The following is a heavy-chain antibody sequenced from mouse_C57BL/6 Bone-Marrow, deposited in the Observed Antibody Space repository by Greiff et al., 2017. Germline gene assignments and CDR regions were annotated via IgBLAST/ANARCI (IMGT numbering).Heavy chain of an antibody. D-gene: IGHD1-1*01. Sequence: EVMLVESGEGLVKPGGSLKLSCAASGFTFSSYAMSWVRQTPEKRLEWVAYISSGGDYIYYADTVKGRFTISRDNARNTLYLQMSSLKSEDTAMYYCTRDHCGSSYLAWFAYWGQGTLVTVSA. CDR3: TRDHCGSSYLAWFAY. CDR1: GFTFSSYA. J-gene: IGHJ3*01. CDR2: ISSGGDYI. V-gene: IGHV5-9-1*02.